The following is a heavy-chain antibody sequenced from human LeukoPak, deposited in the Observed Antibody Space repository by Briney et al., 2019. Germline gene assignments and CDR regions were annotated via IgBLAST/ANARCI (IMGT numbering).Heavy chain of an antibody. J-gene: IGHJ4*02. D-gene: IGHD4-17*01. CDR2: INPNSGGS. V-gene: IGHV1-2*02. Sequence: ASVKVSCKASGYTFTGYYMHWVRQAPGQGLEWMGWINPNSGGSNYAQKFQGRVTMTRDTSISTAYMELSRLRSDDTAVYYCARGSLAGRTTIQLWGQGTLVTVSS. CDR1: GYTFTGYY. CDR3: ARGSLAGRTTIQL.